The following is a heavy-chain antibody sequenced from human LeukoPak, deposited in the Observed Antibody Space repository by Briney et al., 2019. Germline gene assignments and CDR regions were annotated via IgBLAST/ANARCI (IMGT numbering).Heavy chain of an antibody. CDR3: ARRDSSGWY. CDR1: GGSISSSSYY. J-gene: IGHJ4*02. CDR2: IYYSGST. V-gene: IGHV4-39*01. Sequence: PSETLSLTCTVSGGSISSSSYYWGWIRQPPGKGLEWIGSIYYSGSTYYNPSLKSRVTISVDTSKNQFSLKLSSVTAADTAVYYCARRDSSGWYWGQGTLVTVSS. D-gene: IGHD6-19*01.